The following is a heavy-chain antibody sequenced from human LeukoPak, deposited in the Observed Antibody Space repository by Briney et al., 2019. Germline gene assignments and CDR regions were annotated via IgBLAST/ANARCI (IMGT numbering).Heavy chain of an antibody. J-gene: IGHJ4*02. V-gene: IGHV3-74*01. CDR1: GFTFSSYW. CDR2: INSDGSST. D-gene: IGHD6-13*01. CDR3: ARARYSSSWSDY. Sequence: LTGGSLRLSCAASGFTFSSYWMHWVRQAPGKGLVWVSRINSDGSSTSYADSVKGRFTISRDNGKNTLYLQMNSLRGEDTAVYYCARARYSSSWSDYWGQGTLVTVSS.